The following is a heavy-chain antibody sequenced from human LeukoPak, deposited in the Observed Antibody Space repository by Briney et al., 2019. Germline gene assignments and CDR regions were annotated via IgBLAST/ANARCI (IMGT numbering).Heavy chain of an antibody. J-gene: IGHJ6*02. D-gene: IGHD3-3*01. V-gene: IGHV1-2*06. CDR1: RYTFTGYY. CDR3: ARGGYDFVYYYYGMDV. Sequence: GASVKVSCKASRYTFTGYYMHWVRQAPGQGLEWMGRINPNSGGTNYAQKFQGRVTMTRDTSISTAYMELSRQSSDDTAVYYCARGGYDFVYYYYGMDVWGQGTTVTVSS. CDR2: INPNSGGT.